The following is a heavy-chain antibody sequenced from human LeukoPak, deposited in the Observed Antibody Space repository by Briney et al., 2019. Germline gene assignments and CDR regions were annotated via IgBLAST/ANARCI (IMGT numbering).Heavy chain of an antibody. Sequence: PGRSLRLSCAASGFTFSSYGMHWVRQAPGEGLEWVAVIWYDGSNKYYADSVKGRFTISRDNSKNTLYLQMNSLRAEDTAVYYCAREKVGATGNGMDVWGQGTTVTVSS. D-gene: IGHD1-26*01. CDR3: AREKVGATGNGMDV. J-gene: IGHJ6*02. CDR2: IWYDGSNK. V-gene: IGHV3-33*01. CDR1: GFTFSSYG.